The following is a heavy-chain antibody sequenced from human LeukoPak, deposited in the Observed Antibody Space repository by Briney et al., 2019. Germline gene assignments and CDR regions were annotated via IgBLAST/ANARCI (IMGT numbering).Heavy chain of an antibody. CDR1: GYTFTCYY. Sequence: ASVKVSCKASGYTFTCYYMHWVRQAPGQGLEWMGWINPNSGGTNYAQKFQGRVTMTRDTSISTAYMELSRLRSDDTAVYYCARDGDSSSWYGYNWFDPWGQGTLVTVSS. CDR2: INPNSGGT. J-gene: IGHJ5*02. V-gene: IGHV1-2*02. D-gene: IGHD6-13*01. CDR3: ARDGDSSSWYGYNWFDP.